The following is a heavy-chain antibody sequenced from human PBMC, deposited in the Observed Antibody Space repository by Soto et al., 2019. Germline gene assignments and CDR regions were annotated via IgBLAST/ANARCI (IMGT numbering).Heavy chain of an antibody. CDR1: GFAFSSYG. D-gene: IGHD1-26*01. J-gene: IGHJ4*02. V-gene: IGHV3-30*18. CDR3: AKGRRYSGTYYYFDY. CDR2: ISHDGSNE. Sequence: QVQLVESGGGVVQPGRSLRLSCAASGFAFSSYGMHWVRQAPGKGLEWVAAISHDGSNEYYADSVKGRFTISRDNSQNTLYLQMNSLRAEDTAVYYCAKGRRYSGTYYYFDYWGQGTLVTVSS.